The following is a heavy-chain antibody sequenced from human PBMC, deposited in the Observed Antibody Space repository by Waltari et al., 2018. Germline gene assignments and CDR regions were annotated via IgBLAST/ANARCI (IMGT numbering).Heavy chain of an antibody. D-gene: IGHD6-19*01. CDR2: IYTSGST. CDR1: GGSISSYY. CDR3: ARAGSSGWSAYYYYGMDV. J-gene: IGHJ6*02. V-gene: IGHV4-4*07. Sequence: QVQLQESGPGLVKPSETLSLTCTVSGGSISSYYWSWIRQPAGKGLEWIGRIYTSGSTDYNPSLRRGVTMSVDTSKNQCALKLGDVTAADTAVYYCARAGSSGWSAYYYYGMDVWGQGTTDTVSS.